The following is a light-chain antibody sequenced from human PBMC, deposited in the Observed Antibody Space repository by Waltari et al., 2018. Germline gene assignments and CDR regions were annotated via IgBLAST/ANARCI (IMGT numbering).Light chain of an antibody. CDR2: DDV. CDR3: HVWEGTSHPCV. CDR1: HFEDAI. Sequence: LPQPPSVSVSPGQTAKITCEGVHFEDAIVHWYQHRPGHAPVLLISDDVNRAPGLPDRFSGSKSETTATLTISRLEAGDEADYYCHVWEGTSHPCVFGTGTKVAV. J-gene: IGLJ1*01. V-gene: IGLV3-21*02.